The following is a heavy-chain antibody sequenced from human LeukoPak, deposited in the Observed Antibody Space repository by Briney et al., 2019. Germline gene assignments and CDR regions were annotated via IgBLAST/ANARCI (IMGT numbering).Heavy chain of an antibody. CDR2: ISWNSGSM. CDR3: AKDLAGTDD. D-gene: IGHD6-19*01. V-gene: IGHV3-9*01. J-gene: IGHJ4*02. Sequence: GRSLRLSCAASGFTFDDYAMHWVRQAPGKGLEWVSGISWNSGSMGYADSVKGRFTISRDNAKNSLYLQMNSLRAEDTALYYCAKDLAGTDDWGQGTLVTVSS. CDR1: GFTFDDYA.